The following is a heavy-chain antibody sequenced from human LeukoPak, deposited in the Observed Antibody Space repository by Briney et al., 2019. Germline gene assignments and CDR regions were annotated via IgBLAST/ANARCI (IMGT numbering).Heavy chain of an antibody. CDR1: GGSISSSNW. D-gene: IGHD2-21*02. CDR3: ARDRAVVTATRPLNWFDP. Sequence: SETLSLTCAVSGGSISSSNWWSWVRQPPGKGLEWIGEIYHSGSTNYNPSLKSRVTISVDKSKNQFSLKLSSVTAADTAVYYCARDRAVVTATRPLNWFDPWGQGTLVTVSS. J-gene: IGHJ5*02. CDR2: IYHSGST. V-gene: IGHV4-4*02.